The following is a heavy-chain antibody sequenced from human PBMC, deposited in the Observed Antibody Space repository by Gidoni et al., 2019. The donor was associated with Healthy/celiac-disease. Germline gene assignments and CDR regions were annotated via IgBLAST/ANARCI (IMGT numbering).Heavy chain of an antibody. CDR2: IRYDGSNK. CDR3: AKDSLRFLEWLYGYYFDY. V-gene: IGHV3-30*02. CDR1: GFTFSSYG. J-gene: IGHJ4*02. D-gene: IGHD3-3*01. Sequence: QVQLVESGGGVVQPGGSLRLSCAASGFTFSSYGLHWVRQAPGKGLEWVAFIRYDGSNKYYADSVKGRFTISRDNSKNTLYLQMNSLRAEDTAVYYCAKDSLRFLEWLYGYYFDYWGQGTLVTVSS.